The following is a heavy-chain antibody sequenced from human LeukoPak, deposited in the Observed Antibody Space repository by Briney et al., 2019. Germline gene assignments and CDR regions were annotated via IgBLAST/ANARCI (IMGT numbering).Heavy chain of an antibody. CDR2: IKSKVRGEAI. V-gene: IGHV3-15*01. Sequence: GGSLRLSCAASGFTFSNAWMSWVRQAPGEGLEWLGRIKSKVRGEAIDYAAPVKGRFTISRDNSKNTLYLQMNSLRAEDTAVYYCAKGYYPTNNWFGPWGQGTLVTVSS. CDR3: AKGYYPTNNWFGP. D-gene: IGHD3-22*01. J-gene: IGHJ5*02. CDR1: GFTFSNAW.